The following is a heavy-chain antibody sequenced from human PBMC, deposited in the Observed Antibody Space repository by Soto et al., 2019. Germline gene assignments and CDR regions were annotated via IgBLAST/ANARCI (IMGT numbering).Heavy chain of an antibody. CDR3: ARGRPQTYYYGSGSYSYYFDY. D-gene: IGHD3-10*01. V-gene: IGHV4-34*01. CDR1: GGTFSGYY. J-gene: IGHJ4*02. Sequence: QVQLQQWGAGLLKPSETLSLTCAVYGGTFSGYYWSWIRQPPGKGLEWIGEINHSGSTNYNPSLKSRVTISVDTSKNQFSLKLSSVTAADTAEYYCARGRPQTYYYGSGSYSYYFDYWGQGTLVTVSS. CDR2: INHSGST.